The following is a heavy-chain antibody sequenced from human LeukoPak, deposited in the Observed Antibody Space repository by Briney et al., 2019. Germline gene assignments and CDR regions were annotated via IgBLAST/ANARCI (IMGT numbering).Heavy chain of an antibody. CDR3: ARAPPRWRSYGSYYYYYMEV. J-gene: IGHJ6*03. V-gene: IGHV4-59*01. CDR1: GGSISSYY. CDR2: IYYSGST. D-gene: IGHD5-18*01. Sequence: SETLSLTCTVSGGSISSYYWSWIRQPPEKGLEGIGYIYYSGSTNYNPSLKTRVPRSVDTSKNQFPLKLSSVTAAETAVYYCARAPPRWRSYGSYYYYYMEVWGKGTTVTVSS.